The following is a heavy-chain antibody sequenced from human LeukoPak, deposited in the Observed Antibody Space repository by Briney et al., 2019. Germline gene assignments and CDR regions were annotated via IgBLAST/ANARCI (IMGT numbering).Heavy chain of an antibody. CDR3: ARDVLDIVVVVAAMVDYYGMDV. J-gene: IGHJ6*02. V-gene: IGHV3-21*01. Sequence: GGSLRLSCAASGFTFSSYSMNWVRQAPGKGLEWVSSISSSSSYIYYADSVKGRFTISRDNAKNSLYLQMNSLRAEDTAVYYCARDVLDIVVVVAAMVDYYGMDVWGQGTTVTVSS. D-gene: IGHD2-15*01. CDR2: ISSSSSYI. CDR1: GFTFSSYS.